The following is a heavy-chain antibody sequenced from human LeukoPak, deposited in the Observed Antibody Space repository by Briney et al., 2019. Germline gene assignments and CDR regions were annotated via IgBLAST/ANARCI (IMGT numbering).Heavy chain of an antibody. Sequence: SETLSLTCTVSGGSISSGEYYWSWIRQPPGKGLEWIGHIYYSGSSYYNPSLKSRVTNSVDTSKNQFSLKLSSVTAADTAVYYCARDDILTGGIDYWGQGTLVTVSS. V-gene: IGHV4-30-4*01. J-gene: IGHJ4*02. CDR3: ARDDILTGGIDY. CDR2: IYYSGSS. CDR1: GGSISSGEYY. D-gene: IGHD3-9*01.